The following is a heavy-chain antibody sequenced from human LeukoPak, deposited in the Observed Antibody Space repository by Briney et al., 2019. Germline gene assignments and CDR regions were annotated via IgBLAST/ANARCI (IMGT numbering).Heavy chain of an antibody. Sequence: GGSLRLSCAASGFTFSSYSMNWVRQAPGKGLEWVSSISSGSKYIYNADSVKGRFTISRDNAKNSLYLQMNSLRAEDTAVYYCARALSYSYGSMDFWGQGTLVIVSS. CDR1: GFTFSSYS. CDR2: ISSGSKYI. D-gene: IGHD5-18*01. CDR3: ARALSYSYGSMDF. V-gene: IGHV3-21*01. J-gene: IGHJ4*02.